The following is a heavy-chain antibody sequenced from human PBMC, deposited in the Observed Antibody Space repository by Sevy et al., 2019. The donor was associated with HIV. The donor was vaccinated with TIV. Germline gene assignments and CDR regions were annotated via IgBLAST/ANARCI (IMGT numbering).Heavy chain of an antibody. D-gene: IGHD2-15*01. Sequence: GGSLRLSCAASGFTLSSVGIHWVRLIPGTGLEWLAFIGHDGNKYFYGASVKGRITTSRDNSKNTVSLQMNSLRVEDTAIYYCAKDYCIGNDCFLGWFDPRGQGTGVTVSS. V-gene: IGHV3-30*02. CDR3: AKDYCIGNDCFLGWFDP. CDR2: IGHDGNKY. J-gene: IGHJ5*02. CDR1: GFTLSSVG.